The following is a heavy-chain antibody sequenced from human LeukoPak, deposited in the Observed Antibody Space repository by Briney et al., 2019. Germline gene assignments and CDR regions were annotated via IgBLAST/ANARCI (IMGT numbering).Heavy chain of an antibody. CDR1: GYTFTSYY. Sequence: GASVKVSCKASGYTFTSYYMHWVRQAPGQGLEWMGIINPSGGSTSYAQKFQGRVTMTRNTSISTAYMELSSLRSEDTAVYYCANDYGGDGLFDYWGQGTLVTVSS. J-gene: IGHJ4*02. CDR2: INPSGGST. CDR3: ANDYGGDGLFDY. V-gene: IGHV1-46*01. D-gene: IGHD4-23*01.